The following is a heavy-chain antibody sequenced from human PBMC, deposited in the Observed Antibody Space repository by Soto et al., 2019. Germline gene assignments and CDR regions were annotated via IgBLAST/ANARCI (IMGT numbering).Heavy chain of an antibody. J-gene: IGHJ4*02. V-gene: IGHV4-31*03. CDR1: GGSISSGGYY. CDR2: IYYSGST. D-gene: IGHD3-22*01. CDR3: ARVGYYDSSGHLDY. Sequence: SETLSLTCTVSGGSISSGGYYWSWIRQHPGKGLEWIGYIYYSGSTYYNPSLKSRVTISVDTSKNQFSLKLSSVTAADTAVYYCARVGYYDSSGHLDYWGQGPLVTVSS.